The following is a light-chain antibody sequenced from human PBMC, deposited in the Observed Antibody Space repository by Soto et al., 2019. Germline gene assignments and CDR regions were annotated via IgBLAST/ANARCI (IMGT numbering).Light chain of an antibody. V-gene: IGLV2-11*01. CDR3: CSYAGSSYV. Sequence: QSALTQPRSVSESPGQSVTISCTGTSSDVGGYNYVSWYQQHPGKAPKLMIYDVSKRPSGVPDRFSGSKSGNTASLTISGLQAEDEADYYCCSYAGSSYVFGTGTQLTVL. CDR1: SSDVGGYNY. CDR2: DVS. J-gene: IGLJ1*01.